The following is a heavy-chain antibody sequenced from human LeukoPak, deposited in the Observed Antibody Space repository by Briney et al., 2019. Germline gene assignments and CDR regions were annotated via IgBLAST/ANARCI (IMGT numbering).Heavy chain of an antibody. CDR2: INPSGGST. D-gene: IGHD2-2*01. V-gene: IGHV1-46*01. J-gene: IGHJ5*02. Sequence: ASVKVSCKASGYTFTSYYMHWVRQAPGQGHEWMGIINPSGGSTSYAQKFQGRVTMTRDTSTSTVYMELSSLRSEDTAVYYCAREGGYCSCTSCKEIWFDPWGQGTLVTVSS. CDR3: AREGGYCSCTSCKEIWFDP. CDR1: GYTFTSYY.